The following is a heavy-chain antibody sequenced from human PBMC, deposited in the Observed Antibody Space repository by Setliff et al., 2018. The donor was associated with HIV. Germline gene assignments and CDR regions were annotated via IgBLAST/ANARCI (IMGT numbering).Heavy chain of an antibody. V-gene: IGHV4-34*01. J-gene: IGHJ6*03. D-gene: IGHD3-9*01. CDR2: IDHSGGT. CDR1: GGSFSGYY. CDR3: ARVSPPPDNYFYYYMDV. Sequence: SETLSLTCAVYGGSFSGYYWSWIRQTPGKGLERIGEIDHSGGTKYNPSLKSRVTISLDTSKNQFSLKLSSVTAADTAVYYCARVSPPPDNYFYYYMDVWGKGTTVTVSS.